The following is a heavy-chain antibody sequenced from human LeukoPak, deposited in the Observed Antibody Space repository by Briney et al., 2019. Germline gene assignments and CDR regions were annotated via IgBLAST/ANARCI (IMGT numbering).Heavy chain of an antibody. CDR3: ARDQGASKADIVVVPAAYYYYYGMDV. Sequence: PGGSLRLSCPASGFTFSDYYMSWIRQPPGKGLEWVSYISSSGSTIYYADSVKGRLTISRDNAKNSLYLQMNRLRAEDTAVYYCARDQGASKADIVVVPAAYYYYYGMDVWGQGTTVTVSS. V-gene: IGHV3-11*01. D-gene: IGHD2-2*01. CDR1: GFTFSDYY. J-gene: IGHJ6*02. CDR2: ISSSGSTI.